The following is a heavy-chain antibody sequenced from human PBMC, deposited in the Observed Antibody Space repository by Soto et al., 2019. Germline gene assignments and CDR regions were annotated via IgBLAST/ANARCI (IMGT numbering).Heavy chain of an antibody. V-gene: IGHV1-8*01. J-gene: IGHJ6*02. CDR2: MNPNRGNT. Sequence: QVQLVQSGAEVKKPAASVKVSCKASGYTFTSYDINWVRQATGQGLEWLGWMNPNRGNTGYAQKLQGRVTMTRNTSISTAYMELSSLGAEETAVYYGGSEGVRGMDVWGQGTTVTVSS. D-gene: IGHD3-16*01. CDR1: GYTFTSYD. CDR3: GSEGVRGMDV.